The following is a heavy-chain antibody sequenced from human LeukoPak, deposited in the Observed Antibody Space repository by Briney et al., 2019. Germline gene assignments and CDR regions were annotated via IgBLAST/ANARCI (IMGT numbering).Heavy chain of an antibody. Sequence: GGSLRLSCAASGFTFSSYWMHWVRQAPGKGLVWVSRINTDGSSTSYADSVKGRFTISRDNAKNTLYLQMNSLRAEDTAVYYCTGTTTGWFDPWGQGTLVTVSS. CDR3: TGTTTGWFDP. D-gene: IGHD1-7*01. CDR2: INTDGSST. CDR1: GFTFSSYW. V-gene: IGHV3-74*01. J-gene: IGHJ5*02.